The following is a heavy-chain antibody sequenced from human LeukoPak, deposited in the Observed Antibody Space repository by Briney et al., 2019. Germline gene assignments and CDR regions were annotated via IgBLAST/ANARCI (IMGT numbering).Heavy chain of an antibody. CDR1: GFTFSSYA. Sequence: GGSLRLSCAASGFTFSSYAMSWVRQAPGKGLEWVSAISGSGGSTYCADSVKGRFTISRDNSKNTLYLQMNSLRAEDTAVYYSAKRFLEWLLSPDWFDPWGQGTLVTVSS. D-gene: IGHD3-3*01. CDR2: ISGSGGST. J-gene: IGHJ5*02. V-gene: IGHV3-23*01. CDR3: AKRFLEWLLSPDWFDP.